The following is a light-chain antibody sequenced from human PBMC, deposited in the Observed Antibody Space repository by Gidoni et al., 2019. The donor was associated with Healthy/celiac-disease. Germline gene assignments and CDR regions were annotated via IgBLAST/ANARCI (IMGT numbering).Light chain of an antibody. J-gene: IGKJ4*01. CDR3: QQRSNWPPLT. V-gene: IGKV3-11*01. CDR1: QGLSSY. Sequence: EIVLTQSPATLSLPPGERATLPCKASQGLSSYLVWYQQKPGQAPKLLIYDASNRATGIPARFSGSGSGTDFTLTISSLEPEDFAVYYCQQRSNWPPLTFGGGTKVEIK. CDR2: DAS.